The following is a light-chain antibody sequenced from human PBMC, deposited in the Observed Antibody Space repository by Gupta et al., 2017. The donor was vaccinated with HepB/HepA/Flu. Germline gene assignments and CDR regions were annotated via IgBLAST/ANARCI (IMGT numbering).Light chain of an antibody. CDR3: QQTDNTPLT. CDR2: AAS. CDR1: QSVSTY. V-gene: IGKV1-39*01. J-gene: IGKJ4*01. Sequence: DIQMTQSPSSLSASVGDRVTITCRTSQSVSTYLNWYQQKPGKAPKLLIYAASSLQSGVPSRFSDSGSGTDFTLTISSLQPEDFATYYCQQTDNTPLTFGGGTKVEIK.